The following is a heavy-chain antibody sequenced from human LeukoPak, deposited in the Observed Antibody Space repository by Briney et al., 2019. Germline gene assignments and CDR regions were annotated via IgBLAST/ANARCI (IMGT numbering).Heavy chain of an antibody. V-gene: IGHV3-21*01. D-gene: IGHD2-2*01. Sequence: AGSLTLSCAASGFTFSSYSMNWVRQVPGKGLEWVASIISSSSYIYYADSVKGRFTISRDNAKNTLYLQMNSLRAEDTAVYYCVVVVPADSYFDYWGQGTLVTVSS. J-gene: IGHJ4*02. CDR2: IISSSSYI. CDR3: VVVVPADSYFDY. CDR1: GFTFSSYS.